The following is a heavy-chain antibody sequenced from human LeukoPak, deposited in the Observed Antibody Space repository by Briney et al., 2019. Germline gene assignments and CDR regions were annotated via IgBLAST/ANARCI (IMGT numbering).Heavy chain of an antibody. CDR3: ARVGCSSTSCYWFWFDP. D-gene: IGHD2-2*01. V-gene: IGHV4-4*07. CDR1: GGSISSYY. J-gene: IGHJ5*02. CDR2: IYTSGST. Sequence: TETLSLTCTVSGGSISSYYWSWIRQPAGKGLEWIGRIYTSGSTNYNPSLKSRVTMSVDTSKNQFSLKLSSVTAADTAVYYCARVGCSSTSCYWFWFDPWGQGTLVTVSS.